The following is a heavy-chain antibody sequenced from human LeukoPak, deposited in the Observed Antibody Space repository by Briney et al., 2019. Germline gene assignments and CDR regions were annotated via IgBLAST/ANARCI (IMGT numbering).Heavy chain of an antibody. D-gene: IGHD3-3*01. CDR3: AKDRTIFGVVTRYYFDY. CDR1: GFTFRNFW. CDR2: IRYDGSNK. J-gene: IGHJ4*02. V-gene: IGHV3-30*02. Sequence: GGSLRLSCAASGFTFRNFWMSWVRQAPGKGLEWVAFIRYDGSNKYYADSVKGRFTISRDNSKNTLYLQMNSLRAEDTAVYYCAKDRTIFGVVTRYYFDYWGQGTLVTVSS.